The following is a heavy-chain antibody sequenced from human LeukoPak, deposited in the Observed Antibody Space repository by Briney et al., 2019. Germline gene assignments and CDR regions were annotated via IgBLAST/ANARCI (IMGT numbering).Heavy chain of an antibody. D-gene: IGHD4-23*01. CDR3: ARGGGPSNWFDP. CDR1: GGSISSYY. Sequence: SETLSLTCTVSGGSISSYYWNWIRQPPGKGLEWIGYIYYSGSTNYNPSPKSRVTISVDTSKNQFSLKLSSVTAADTAVYYCARGGGPSNWFDPWGQGTLVTVSS. CDR2: IYYSGST. V-gene: IGHV4-59*08. J-gene: IGHJ5*02.